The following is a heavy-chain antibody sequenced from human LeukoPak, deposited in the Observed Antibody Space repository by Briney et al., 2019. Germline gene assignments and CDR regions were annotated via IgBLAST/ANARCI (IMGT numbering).Heavy chain of an antibody. Sequence: SETLSLTCTVSGGSISSSRYYWGWVRQPPGKGLEWIGSIYYSGSTYYNPSLKSRVTISVDTSKNQFSLKLSSVTAADTAVYYCAREGKGPLRYSGSHESYYYYGMDVWGQGTTVTVSS. V-gene: IGHV4-39*07. CDR1: GGSISSSRYY. CDR3: AREGKGPLRYSGSHESYYYYGMDV. D-gene: IGHD1-26*01. J-gene: IGHJ6*02. CDR2: IYYSGST.